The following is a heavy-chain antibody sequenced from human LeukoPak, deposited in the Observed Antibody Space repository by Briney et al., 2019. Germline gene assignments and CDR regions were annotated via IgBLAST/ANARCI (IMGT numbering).Heavy chain of an antibody. CDR2: INPSGGGT. V-gene: IGHV1-46*01. D-gene: IGHD3-10*01. J-gene: IGHJ3*02. CDR3: ARGGDDHAFDI. Sequence: ASVKVSCKASGFTVSRYYIHWVRQAPGQGLEWMGIINPSGGGTTYAQKLQGRVTMTRDTSTSTVYMELSSLRSEDTAVYYCARGGDDHAFDIWGQGTMVTVSS. CDR1: GFTVSRYY.